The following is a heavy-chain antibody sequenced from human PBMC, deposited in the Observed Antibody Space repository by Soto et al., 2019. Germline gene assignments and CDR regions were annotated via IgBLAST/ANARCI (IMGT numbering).Heavy chain of an antibody. CDR3: ARGLSYDYGLGY. J-gene: IGHJ4*02. V-gene: IGHV4-34*01. Sequence: QVQVQQWGAGLLKPSETLSLTCAVYGGSFSTYYWSWIRQPPGKGLEWIGEINQIGGTTYNPSLKSRVTISVDTSKNEFHLKLSSVTAADTAVYYCARGLSYDYGLGYWGQGTLVTVSS. D-gene: IGHD5-12*01. CDR2: INQIGGT. CDR1: GGSFSTYY.